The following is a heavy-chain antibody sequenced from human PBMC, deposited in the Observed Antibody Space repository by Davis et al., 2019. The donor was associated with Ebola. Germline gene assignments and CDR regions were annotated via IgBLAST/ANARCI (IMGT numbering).Heavy chain of an antibody. CDR1: GYSISSGYY. CDR3: ARDLRIPSY. D-gene: IGHD2-15*01. CDR2: IYQNVTT. V-gene: IGHV4-38-2*02. Sequence: MPSETLSLTCTVSGYSISSGYYWGWSRQPPGKGLEWIGAIYQNVTTFYNPSLKSRVAISADTSKNRFFLNLRSVTASDTAVYFCARDLRIPSYWRQGTLVTVSS. J-gene: IGHJ4*02.